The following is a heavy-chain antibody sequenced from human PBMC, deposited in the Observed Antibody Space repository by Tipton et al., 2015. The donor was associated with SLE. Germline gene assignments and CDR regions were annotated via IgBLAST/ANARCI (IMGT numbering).Heavy chain of an antibody. V-gene: IGHV3-23*01. CDR2: ISGSGDRT. CDR3: AKDLNRGATSPVDY. Sequence: SLRLSCAASGFTFANYAMSWVRQAPGKGLEWVSAISGSGDRTYYADSVKDHFTISRDNSKNTLYLQMNSLRFEDTAVYYCAKDLNRGATSPVDYGGQGPLVTVSS. J-gene: IGHJ4*02. D-gene: IGHD5-12*01. CDR1: GFTFANYA.